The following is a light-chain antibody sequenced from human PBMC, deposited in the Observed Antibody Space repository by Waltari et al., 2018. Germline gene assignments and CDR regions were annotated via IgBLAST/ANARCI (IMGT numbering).Light chain of an antibody. J-gene: IGLJ1*01. V-gene: IGLV2-14*03. CDR2: DVS. CDR1: RSDVGTHNY. CDR3: NSYTISGTYV. Sequence: QSALTQPASVSGSPGQSITISCTGTRSDVGTHNYVSWYQQRPGKAPDLIIFDVSNRPSGVSTGFFGSKSGNSASLTIAGLQAEDEADYYCNSYTISGTYVFGSGTKVTVL.